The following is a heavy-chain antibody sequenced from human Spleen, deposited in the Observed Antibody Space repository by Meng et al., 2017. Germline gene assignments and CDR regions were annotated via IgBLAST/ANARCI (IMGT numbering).Heavy chain of an antibody. D-gene: IGHD3-10*01. CDR1: GFTFSSSA. J-gene: IGHJ4*02. CDR2: ISISGETT. Sequence: GGSLRLSCAVSGFTFSSSAMSWVRQAPGKGLEWVSSISISGETTRYADSVKGRFTVSRDNSKSTLYLQMNSLRAEDTATYYCAALLSIRFDYWGQGTVVTVSS. V-gene: IGHV3-23*01. CDR3: AALLSIRFDY.